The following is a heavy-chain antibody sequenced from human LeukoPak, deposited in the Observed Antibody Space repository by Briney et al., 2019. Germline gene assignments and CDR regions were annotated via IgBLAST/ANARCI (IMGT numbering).Heavy chain of an antibody. CDR2: MNPNSGNT. Sequence: ASVKVSCKASGYTFTSYDINWVRQATGQGLEWMGWMNPNSGNTGYAQKFQGRVTITRNTSINTAYMELRSLRSEDTAVYYCARCPVGATTPFDYWGQGTLVTVSS. CDR3: ARCPVGATTPFDY. CDR1: GYTFTSYD. J-gene: IGHJ4*02. D-gene: IGHD1-26*01. V-gene: IGHV1-8*03.